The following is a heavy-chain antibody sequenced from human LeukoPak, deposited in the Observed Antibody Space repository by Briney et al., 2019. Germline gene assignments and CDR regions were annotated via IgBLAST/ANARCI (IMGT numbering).Heavy chain of an antibody. V-gene: IGHV6-1*01. D-gene: IGHD6-19*01. J-gene: IGHJ6*02. CDR1: GDSVSSNSAA. Sequence: SQTLSLTCAISGDSVSSNSAAWNWIRQSPSRGLEWLGRTYYRSKWYNDYAVSVKSRITINPDTSKNQFSLQLNSVTPEDTAVYYCARDKAVAGPLFYYYYGMDVWGQGTTVTVPS. CDR2: TYYRSKWYN. CDR3: ARDKAVAGPLFYYYYGMDV.